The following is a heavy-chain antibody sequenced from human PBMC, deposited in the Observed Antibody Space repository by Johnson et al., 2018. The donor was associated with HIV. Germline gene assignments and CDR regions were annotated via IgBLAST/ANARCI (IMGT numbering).Heavy chain of an antibody. CDR3: ARVGGYAFDI. V-gene: IGHV3-66*01. CDR2: IYSGGTT. J-gene: IGHJ3*02. D-gene: IGHD3-16*01. CDR1: GFTFDDYG. Sequence: VQLVESGGGVVRPGGSLRLSCEASGFTFDDYGLSWVRQAPGKGLEWVSVIYSGGTTYYGDSVMGRFTIPRDNSKNTLYLQMNSLRAEDTAVYYCARVGGYAFDIWGQGTMVTVSS.